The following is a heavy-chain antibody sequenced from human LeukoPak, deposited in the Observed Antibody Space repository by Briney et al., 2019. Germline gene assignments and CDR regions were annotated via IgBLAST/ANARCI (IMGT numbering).Heavy chain of an antibody. Sequence: PGGSLRLSCAASGFTFDEYAIHWVRQAPGKGLEWVSLISEDGSRTYYADSVKGRFTISRDNSKNSLYLQMISLRTEDTAFYYCAKDLTQLYLAFDYWGQGTLVTVSS. CDR3: AKDLTQLYLAFDY. V-gene: IGHV3-43*02. J-gene: IGHJ4*02. CDR2: ISEDGSRT. D-gene: IGHD5-18*01. CDR1: GFTFDEYA.